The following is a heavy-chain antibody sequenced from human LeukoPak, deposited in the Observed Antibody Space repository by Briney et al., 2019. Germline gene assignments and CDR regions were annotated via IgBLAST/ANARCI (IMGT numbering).Heavy chain of an antibody. Sequence: ASVKVSCKASGYTFTGYYMHWVRQAPGQGLEWMGWINPNSGGTNYAQKFQGRVTMTRDTSISTAYMELSRLRSDDTAVYYCSRVVSGSPLGYMDVWGKGTTVTVSS. CDR2: INPNSGGT. CDR3: SRVVSGSPLGYMDV. V-gene: IGHV1-2*02. J-gene: IGHJ6*03. CDR1: GYTFTGYY. D-gene: IGHD1-26*01.